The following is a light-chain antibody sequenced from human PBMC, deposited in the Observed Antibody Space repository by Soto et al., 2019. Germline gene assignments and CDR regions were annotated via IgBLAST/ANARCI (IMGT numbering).Light chain of an antibody. J-gene: IGKJ1*01. V-gene: IGKV3-11*01. CDR2: DAS. Sequence: VMTQSPATLSVSPGERAALSCRASQSVSSYLAWYQQKPGQAPRLLIYDASNRATGIPARFSGSGSGTDFTLTISSLEPADFAVYYCQQYGSSGTFGQGTKVDIK. CDR1: QSVSSY. CDR3: QQYGSSGT.